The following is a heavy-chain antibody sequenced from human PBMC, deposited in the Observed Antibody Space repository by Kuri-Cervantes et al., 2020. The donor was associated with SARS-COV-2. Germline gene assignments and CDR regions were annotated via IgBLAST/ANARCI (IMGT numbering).Heavy chain of an antibody. V-gene: IGHV1-69*13. CDR3: ARGWHSSGWSFDY. CDR1: GGTFSSYA. D-gene: IGHD6-19*01. J-gene: IGHJ4*02. Sequence: SVKVSCKASGGTFSSYANSWVRQAPGQGLEWMGGIIPIFGTANYAQKFQGRVTITADESTSTAYMELSSLRSEDTAVYYCARGWHSSGWSFDYWGQGTLVTVSS. CDR2: IIPIFGTA.